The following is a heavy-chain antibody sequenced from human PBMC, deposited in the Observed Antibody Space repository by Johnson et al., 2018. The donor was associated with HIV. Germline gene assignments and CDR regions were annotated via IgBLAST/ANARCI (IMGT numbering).Heavy chain of an antibody. V-gene: IGHV3-53*02. J-gene: IGHJ3*02. CDR3: ARGYSGSDDAFDI. CDR2: IYSGGST. Sequence: VQLVETGGGLIQPGGSLRLSCAASGFTVSSNYMSWVRQAPGKGLEWVSVIYSGGSTYYADSVKGRLTISRDNSKNTLYLQMNSLRAEDTAVYYCARGYSGSDDAFDIWGQGTMVTVSS. CDR1: GFTVSSNY. D-gene: IGHD1-26*01.